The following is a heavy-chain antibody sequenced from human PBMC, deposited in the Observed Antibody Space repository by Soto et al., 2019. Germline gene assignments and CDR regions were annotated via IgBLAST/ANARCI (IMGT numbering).Heavy chain of an antibody. CDR3: AKGRGTNYYYHMDV. CDR2: ITGSGGSA. J-gene: IGHJ6*03. Sequence: EVQLLESGGGLVQPGGSLRLSCAASGFTFNNYAISWVRQAPGKGLEWVSTITGSGGSAYYADSVKGRFIISRDNSKNTLYMQMHSLGAEDSAIYYCAKGRGTNYYYHMDVWGGGTTVTVSS. V-gene: IGHV3-23*01. D-gene: IGHD1-26*01. CDR1: GFTFNNYA.